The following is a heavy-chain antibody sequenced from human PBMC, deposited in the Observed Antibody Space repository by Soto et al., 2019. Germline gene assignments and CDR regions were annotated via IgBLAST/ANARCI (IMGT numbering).Heavy chain of an antibody. CDR2: IFYSGTT. D-gene: IGHD3-10*01. CDR1: GGSISGSSYY. V-gene: IGHV4-39*01. CDR3: ESSESYDQSDY. Sequence: SETLSLTCTVSGGSISGSSYYGGWIRQPPGKGLEWIGNIFYSGTTYYNPSLKSRVTISVDTSKNQFSLKLRSVTAADTAVYYCESSESYDQSDYWGQGTLVTVSS. J-gene: IGHJ4*02.